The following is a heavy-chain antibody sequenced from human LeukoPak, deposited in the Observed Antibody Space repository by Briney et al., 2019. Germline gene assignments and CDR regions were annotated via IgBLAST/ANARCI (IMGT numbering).Heavy chain of an antibody. J-gene: IGHJ3*02. V-gene: IGHV3-30*19. CDR2: IWYDGSNK. CDR3: ARGTHAFDI. Sequence: GGSLRLSCAASGFTFSNYGMHWVRQAPGKGLEWVAVIWYDGSNKYYADSVKGRFTISRDNSKNTLYLQMNSLRAEDTAVYYCARGTHAFDIWGQGTMVTVSS. CDR1: GFTFSNYG.